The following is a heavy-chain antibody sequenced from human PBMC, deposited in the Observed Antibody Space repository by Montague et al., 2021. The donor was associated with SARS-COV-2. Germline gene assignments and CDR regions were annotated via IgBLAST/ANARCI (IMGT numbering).Heavy chain of an antibody. CDR1: IGSISSYY. CDR2: IYYSGST. CDR3: ARDLAPYYGSGSYYNPIDAFDI. Sequence: SETLSLTCTVSIGSISSYYWSWIRQPPGKGLEWIGNIYYSGSTNYNPSLKSRVTISVDTSKNQFSLKLSSVTAADTAVYYCARDLAPYYGSGSYYNPIDAFDIWGQGTMVTVSS. V-gene: IGHV4-59*12. J-gene: IGHJ3*02. D-gene: IGHD3-10*01.